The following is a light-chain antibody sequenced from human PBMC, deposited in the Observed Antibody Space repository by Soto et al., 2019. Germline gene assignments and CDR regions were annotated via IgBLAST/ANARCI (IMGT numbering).Light chain of an antibody. CDR1: QFLSSY. CDR2: DTS. CDR3: HQRNK. V-gene: IGKV3-11*01. Sequence: EVVLTQSPATLSFGPGERATLSCRASQFLSSYLAWYQQKPGQPPRLLIYDTSNRATGIPARFSGSQSGTDFTLTISSLEPEDFGVYFCHQRNKFGQGTRLEI. J-gene: IGKJ5*01.